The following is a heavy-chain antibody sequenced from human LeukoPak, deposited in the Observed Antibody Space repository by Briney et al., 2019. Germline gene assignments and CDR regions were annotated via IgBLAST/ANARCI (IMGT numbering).Heavy chain of an antibody. CDR1: GFTVSSNY. D-gene: IGHD4-11*01. Sequence: GVLRLSCAASGFTVSSNYMSWVRQAPGKGLEWVSIIYSGDSTYYADSVKGRFIISRDNSKNTLYLQMNSLRVEDTAVYYCARGPGREAVTDYYGMDVWGQGTTVTVFS. V-gene: IGHV3-66*01. CDR3: ARGPGREAVTDYYGMDV. CDR2: IYSGDST. J-gene: IGHJ6*02.